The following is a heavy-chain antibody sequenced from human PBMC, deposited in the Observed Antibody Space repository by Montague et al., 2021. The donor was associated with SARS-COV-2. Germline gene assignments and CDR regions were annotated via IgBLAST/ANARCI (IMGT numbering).Heavy chain of an antibody. J-gene: IGHJ3*02. CDR3: ARGSYGSGSYRAFDI. V-gene: IGHV4-39*01. CDR1: GDSFNSPKYY. CDR2: SYYCGTT. Sequence: SETLSLTCTVSGDSFNSPKYYCAWIRQPPGKGLEWIGSSYYCGTTYDNPSLRSQVTISVDTSKTQFSLKMNSVTAADTAVYYCARGSYGSGSYRAFDIWSQGTVVAGSP. D-gene: IGHD3-10*01.